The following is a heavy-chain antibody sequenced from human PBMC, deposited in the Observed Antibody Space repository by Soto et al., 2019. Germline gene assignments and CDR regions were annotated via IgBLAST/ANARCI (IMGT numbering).Heavy chain of an antibody. V-gene: IGHV3-30-3*01. J-gene: IGHJ4*02. CDR1: GFTFSSYA. Sequence: TGGSLRLSCAASGFTFSSYAMHWVRQAPGKGLEWVAVISYDGSNKYYADSVKGRFTISRDNSKNTLYLQMNSLRAEDTAVYYCASPGYYDSSGLVYWGQGTLVTVSS. CDR2: ISYDGSNK. D-gene: IGHD3-22*01. CDR3: ASPGYYDSSGLVY.